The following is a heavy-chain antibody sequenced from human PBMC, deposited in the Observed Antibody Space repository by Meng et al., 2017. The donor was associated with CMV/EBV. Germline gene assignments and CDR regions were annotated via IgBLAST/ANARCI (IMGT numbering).Heavy chain of an antibody. CDR2: IDTDGTVT. J-gene: IGHJ5*01. CDR3: VRDLVGNRDS. D-gene: IGHD1-14*01. Sequence: VWSGGGLVRPGGSLLLSCADSGLTVSGYWMHWVRQAPGEGPVWVSRIDTDGTVTSYAESVRGRFTISRDNSKNTLYLQMNVLRADDSGVYYCVRDLVGNRDSWGHGTLVTVSS. CDR1: GLTVSGYW. V-gene: IGHV3-74*03.